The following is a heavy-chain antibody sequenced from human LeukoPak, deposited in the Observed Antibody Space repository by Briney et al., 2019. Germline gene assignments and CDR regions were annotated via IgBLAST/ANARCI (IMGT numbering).Heavy chain of an antibody. Sequence: PGGSLRLSCAASGFTFRNHWMNWVRQAPGKGLEWVANIKQDGSEKNYVDSVKGRFTISRDNAKNSLYLQMNSLRAEDTAVYYCARDPGYYYGMDVWGQGTTVTVSS. CDR1: GFTFRNHW. J-gene: IGHJ6*02. CDR2: IKQDGSEK. CDR3: ARDPGYYYGMDV. V-gene: IGHV3-7*01.